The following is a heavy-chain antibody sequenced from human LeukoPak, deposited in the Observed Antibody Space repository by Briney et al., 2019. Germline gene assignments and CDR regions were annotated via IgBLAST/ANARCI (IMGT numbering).Heavy chain of an antibody. CDR3: AGNYDILTGVDY. CDR2: IYTSGST. V-gene: IGHV4-59*10. CDR1: GGSFSGYY. J-gene: IGHJ4*02. D-gene: IGHD3-9*01. Sequence: PSETLSLTCAVYGGSFSGYYWSWIRQPAGKGLEWIGRIYTSGSTNYNPSLKSRVTMSVDTSKNQFSLKLSSVTAADTAVYYCAGNYDILTGVDYWGQGTLVTVSS.